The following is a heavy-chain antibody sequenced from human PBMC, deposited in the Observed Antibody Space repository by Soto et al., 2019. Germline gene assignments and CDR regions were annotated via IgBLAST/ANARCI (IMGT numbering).Heavy chain of an antibody. J-gene: IGHJ6*02. CDR3: ARDKYYDILTGYLSYYYYGMDV. Sequence: SVKVSCKASGGTFSSYTISWVRQAPGQGLEWMGRIIPILGIANYAQKFQGRVTITADKSTSTAYMELSSLRSEDTAVYYCARDKYYDILTGYLSYYYYGMDVWGQGTTVTVSS. CDR2: IIPILGIA. V-gene: IGHV1-69*04. D-gene: IGHD3-9*01. CDR1: GGTFSSYT.